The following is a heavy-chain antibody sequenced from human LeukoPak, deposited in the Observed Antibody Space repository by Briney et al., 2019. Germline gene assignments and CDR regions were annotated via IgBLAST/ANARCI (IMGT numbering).Heavy chain of an antibody. CDR1: GASIDSGGYS. V-gene: IGHV4-30-2*01. D-gene: IGHD3-3*01. CDR2: IAHSGVT. CDR3: ARLSDAYASAYYAARII. Sequence: TSETLSLTYSVSGASIDSGGYSWTWIRQPPGKGLDYIGYIAHSGVTAHNPSLNSRASISLDKSKNIFSLTLTSVSAADTAVYYCARLSDAYASAYYAARIIWGQGILVAVSS. J-gene: IGHJ4*02.